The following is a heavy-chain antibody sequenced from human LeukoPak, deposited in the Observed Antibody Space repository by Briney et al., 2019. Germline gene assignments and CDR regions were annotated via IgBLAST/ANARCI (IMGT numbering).Heavy chain of an antibody. CDR3: ARDSRLGYCSSTSCSDY. J-gene: IGHJ4*02. CDR2: IYSGGST. D-gene: IGHD2-2*01. Sequence: GGSLRLSCAASGFTFSSNYMSWVRQAPGKGLEWVSVIYSGGSTYYADSVKGRFTISRHNSKNTLYLQMNSLRAEDTAVYYCARDSRLGYCSSTSCSDYWGQGTLVTVSS. CDR1: GFTFSSNY. V-gene: IGHV3-53*04.